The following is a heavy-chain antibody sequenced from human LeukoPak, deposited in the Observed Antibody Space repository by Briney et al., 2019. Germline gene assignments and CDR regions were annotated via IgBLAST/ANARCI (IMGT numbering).Heavy chain of an antibody. J-gene: IGHJ4*02. D-gene: IGHD3-22*01. CDR2: ISYDGSNK. Sequence: GGSLRLSCAASGFTFSSYAMHWVRQAPGKGLEWVAVISYDGSNKYYADSVKGRFTISRDNARNSLYLQMDSLRAEDTAVYYCARDTLNYDTSGYYYWGQGILVTVSS. V-gene: IGHV3-30-3*01. CDR1: GFTFSSYA. CDR3: ARDTLNYDTSGYYY.